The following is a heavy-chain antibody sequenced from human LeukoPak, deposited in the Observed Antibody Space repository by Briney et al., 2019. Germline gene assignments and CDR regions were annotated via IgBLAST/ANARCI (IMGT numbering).Heavy chain of an antibody. J-gene: IGHJ3*02. CDR2: IYYSGST. D-gene: IGHD6-19*01. CDR1: GGSISSGDYY. V-gene: IGHV4-61*08. Sequence: SETLSLTCTVSGGSISSGDYYWSWIRQPPGKGLEWIGYIYYSGSTNYNPSLKSRVTISVDTSKNQFSLKLSSVTAADTAVYYCAGDSSGWFEAFDIWGQGTMVTVSS. CDR3: AGDSSGWFEAFDI.